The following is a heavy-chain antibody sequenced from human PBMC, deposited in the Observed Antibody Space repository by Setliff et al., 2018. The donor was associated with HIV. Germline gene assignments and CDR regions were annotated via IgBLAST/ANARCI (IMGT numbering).Heavy chain of an antibody. CDR3: ARVLDGNHYDAFNL. J-gene: IGHJ3*01. V-gene: IGHV4-61*09. CDR2: ISTGGAT. CDR1: GGSISSGSYY. D-gene: IGHD1-26*01. Sequence: PSLTCTVSGGSISSGSYYWNWIRQPAGKGLEWVGQISTGGATDYNSSLKSRVTISLDKSKNQFSLRLNSVTAADTAVYYCARVLDGNHYDAFNLWGQGTTVTVSS.